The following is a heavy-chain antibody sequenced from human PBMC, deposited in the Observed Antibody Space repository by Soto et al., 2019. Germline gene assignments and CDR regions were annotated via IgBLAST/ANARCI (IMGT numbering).Heavy chain of an antibody. CDR3: ASQYCSGGSCYFDAFDI. CDR2: IYYSGST. J-gene: IGHJ3*02. CDR1: GGSISSSSYY. V-gene: IGHV4-39*01. D-gene: IGHD2-15*01. Sequence: QLQLQESGPGLVKPSETLSLTCTVSGGSISSSSYYWGWIRQPPGKGLEWIGSIYYSGSTYYNPSLKSRVTISVDTSKNQFSLKLSSVTAADTAVYYCASQYCSGGSCYFDAFDIWGQGTMVTVSS.